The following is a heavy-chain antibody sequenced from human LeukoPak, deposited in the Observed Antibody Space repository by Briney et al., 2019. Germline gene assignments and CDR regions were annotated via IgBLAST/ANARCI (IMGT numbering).Heavy chain of an antibody. CDR2: IYYSGNT. CDR3: ARDEGGLDY. CDR1: GGSINNYY. D-gene: IGHD1-26*01. Sequence: PSETLSLTCTVSGGSINNYYWSWIRQPPGKGLEWIGYIYYSGNTNYNPSLKSRATISVDTSKNQFFLKLNSVTAADTAVYYCARDEGGLDYWGQGTLVTVSS. J-gene: IGHJ4*02. V-gene: IGHV4-59*01.